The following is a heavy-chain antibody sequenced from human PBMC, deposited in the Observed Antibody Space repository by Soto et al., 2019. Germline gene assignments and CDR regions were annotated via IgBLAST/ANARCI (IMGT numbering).Heavy chain of an antibody. D-gene: IGHD5-18*01. J-gene: IGHJ4*02. CDR1: GGTFSSYT. CDR2: IIPMLGIA. CDR3: ANRGYSYGFVIY. Sequence: QVQLVQSGAEVKKPGSSVKVSCKASGGTFSSYTFSWVRQAPGQGLEWMGRIIPMLGIANYAQKFQGRVTTTADKSTSTDYMELSSLRSEDTAVYYCANRGYSYGFVIYWGQGTLVTVSS. V-gene: IGHV1-69*02.